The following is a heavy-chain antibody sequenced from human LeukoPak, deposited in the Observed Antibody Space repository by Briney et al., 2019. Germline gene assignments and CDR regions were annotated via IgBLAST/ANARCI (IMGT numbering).Heavy chain of an antibody. CDR2: IGYDGSNR. CDR3: ARDLDSYFDY. J-gene: IGHJ4*02. V-gene: IGHV3-33*01. Sequence: GGSLRLSCEASGFTFSNYGMHWVRQAPGKGPEWVAVIGYDGSNRYYADSVKGRFTISRDNSKNTLYLQMNSLRAEDTAVYHCARDLDSYFDYWGQGTLVTVSS. CDR1: GFTFSNYG.